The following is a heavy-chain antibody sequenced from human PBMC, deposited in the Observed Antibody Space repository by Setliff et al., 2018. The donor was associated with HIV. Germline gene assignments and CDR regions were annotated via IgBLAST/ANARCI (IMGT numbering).Heavy chain of an antibody. CDR2: INEDGSVT. J-gene: IGHJ4*02. Sequence: GGSLRLSCAASGLTFRTSWMSWVRQAPGKGLEWVANINEDGSVTYSLDSVRGRFTFSRDNAKNSLYLQMNSLRNEDTAFYYCTKDIYPLQSAGYFDYWGQGTLVTV. CDR1: GLTFRTSW. CDR3: TKDIYPLQSAGYFDY. D-gene: IGHD1-1*01. V-gene: IGHV3-7*03.